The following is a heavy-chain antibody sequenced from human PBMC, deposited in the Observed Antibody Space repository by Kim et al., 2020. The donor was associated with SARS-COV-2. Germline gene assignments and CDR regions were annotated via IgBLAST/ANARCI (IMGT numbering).Heavy chain of an antibody. J-gene: IGHJ4*02. V-gene: IGHV3-23*01. D-gene: IGHD1-26*01. CDR3: AKHCYSGSYYGGRGFDY. CDR2: ISGSGGST. Sequence: GGSLRLSCAASGFTFSSYAMSWVRQAPGKGLEWVSAISGSGGSTYYADSVKGRFTISRDNSKNTLYLQMNSLRAEDTAVYYCAKHCYSGSYYGGRGFDYWGQGTLVTVSS. CDR1: GFTFSSYA.